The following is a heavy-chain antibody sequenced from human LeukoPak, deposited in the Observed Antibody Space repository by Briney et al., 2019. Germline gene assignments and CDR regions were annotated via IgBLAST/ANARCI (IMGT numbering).Heavy chain of an antibody. CDR3: ARDSESAASFDY. V-gene: IGHV4-59*01. CDR2: IYYSGST. J-gene: IGHJ4*02. D-gene: IGHD6-25*01. Sequence: SETLSLTCTVSGGSISSYYWSWIRQPPGKGLEWIGYIYYSGSTNYNPSFKSRVTISVDTSKNQFSLKLSSVTAADTAVYYCARDSESAASFDYWGQGTLVTVSS. CDR1: GGSISSYY.